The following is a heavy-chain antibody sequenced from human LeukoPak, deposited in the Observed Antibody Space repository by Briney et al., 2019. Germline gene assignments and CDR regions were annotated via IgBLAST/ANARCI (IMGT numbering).Heavy chain of an antibody. CDR3: ATCRDGYIHDY. Sequence: GGSLRLSCAASGFTVSSNYMGWVRQAPGKGQEWVSVIYSGGSTYYADSVKGRFTISRDNSKNTLYLQMNSLRAEDTAVYYCATCRDGYIHDYWGQGTLVTVSS. CDR1: GFTVSSNY. D-gene: IGHD5-24*01. J-gene: IGHJ4*02. CDR2: IYSGGST. V-gene: IGHV3-66*01.